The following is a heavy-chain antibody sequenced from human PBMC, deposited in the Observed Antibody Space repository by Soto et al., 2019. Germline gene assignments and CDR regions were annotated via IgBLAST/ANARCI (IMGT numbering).Heavy chain of an antibody. V-gene: IGHV4-34*01. D-gene: IGHD2-21*01. CDR1: SRSFRDYY. J-gene: IGHJ4*02. CDR2: INHSGTT. CDR3: ARSPKSTDFPYYFDF. Sequence: PWETLSLTGAVYSRSFRDYYWTWIRQPPGKGLEFIGEINHSGTTHYNPSLKSRVTISVDTSKNHFSLKMNSVTAADTAVYYCARSPKSTDFPYYFDFWGQGTLVTVSS.